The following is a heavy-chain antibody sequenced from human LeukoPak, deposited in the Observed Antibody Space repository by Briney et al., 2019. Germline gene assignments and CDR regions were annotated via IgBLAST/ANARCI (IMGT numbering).Heavy chain of an antibody. CDR2: INPSGGST. D-gene: IGHD1-14*01. Sequence: ASVKVSCKASGYTFTSYGISWVRQAPGQGLEWMGIINPSGGSTSYAQKFQGRVTMTRDTSTSTVYMELSSLRSEDTAVYYCARGYTYWYFDLWGRGTLVTVSS. CDR3: ARGYTYWYFDL. V-gene: IGHV1-46*01. J-gene: IGHJ2*01. CDR1: GYTFTSYG.